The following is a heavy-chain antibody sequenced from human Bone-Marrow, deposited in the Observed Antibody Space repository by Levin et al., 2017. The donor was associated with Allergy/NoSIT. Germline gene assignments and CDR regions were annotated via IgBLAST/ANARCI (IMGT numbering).Heavy chain of an antibody. V-gene: IGHV3-7*01. J-gene: IGHJ4*02. CDR3: ARDRSERLFDSSFDY. CDR2: INEDGSQK. D-gene: IGHD3-9*01. Sequence: AGGSLRLSCVASGFSFSNFWMIWVRQAPGKGLEWVATINEDGSQKYYVDSVKGRFTISRDNAKNSLFLQMNSLRGEDAALYYCARDRSERLFDSSFDYWGQGTLVTVSS. CDR1: GFSFSNFW.